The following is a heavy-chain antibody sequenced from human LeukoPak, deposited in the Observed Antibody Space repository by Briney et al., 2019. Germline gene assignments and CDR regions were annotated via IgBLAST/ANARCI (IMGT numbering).Heavy chain of an antibody. V-gene: IGHV3-23*01. J-gene: IGHJ4*02. CDR1: GFTLSSYA. CDR3: YDSSGRPFDY. Sequence: GGSLRLSCAASGFTLSSYAMSWVRQAPGKGLEWVSAISGSGISTYYADSVKGRFTISRDNSQNTLYLQMNSLRAEDTAVYYCYDSSGRPFDYWGQGTLVTVSS. CDR2: ISGSGIST. D-gene: IGHD3-22*01.